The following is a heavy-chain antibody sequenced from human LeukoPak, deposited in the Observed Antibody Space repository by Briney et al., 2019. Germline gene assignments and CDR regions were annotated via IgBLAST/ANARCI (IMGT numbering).Heavy chain of an antibody. CDR3: ARQTGSGLFILP. D-gene: IGHD3/OR15-3a*01. CDR1: RFTFSSNGMH. V-gene: IGHV4-39*01. J-gene: IGHJ4*02. CDR2: IYYSGST. Sequence: GALRLSCAASRFTFSSNGMHWVRPPPGKGREWIGSIYYSGSTYYNASLKSQVSISIDTSKNQFSLRLTSVTAADTAVYYCARQTGSGLFILPGGQGTLVTVSS.